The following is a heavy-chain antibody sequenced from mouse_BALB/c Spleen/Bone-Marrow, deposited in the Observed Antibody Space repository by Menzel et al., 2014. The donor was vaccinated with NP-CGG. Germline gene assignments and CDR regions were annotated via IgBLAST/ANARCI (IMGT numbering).Heavy chain of an antibody. Sequence: EVMLVESGGGLVQPGRSMKLSCVASGFTFSNYWMNWVRQSPEKGLEWVAEIRLKSNNYATHYAESVTGRFTISRDDSKSSVYLQMNNVRAEDTGIYYCTRMGRGYAMDYWGQGTSVTVSS. CDR3: TRMGRGYAMDY. CDR1: GFTFSNYW. CDR2: IRLKSNNYAT. J-gene: IGHJ4*01. V-gene: IGHV6-6*02.